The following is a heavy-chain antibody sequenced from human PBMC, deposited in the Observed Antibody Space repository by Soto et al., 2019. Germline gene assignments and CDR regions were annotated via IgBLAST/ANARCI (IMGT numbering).Heavy chain of an antibody. CDR2: ISGSGGST. V-gene: IGHV3-23*01. CDR3: AKVTEQWLVFEYYYFDY. J-gene: IGHJ4*02. Sequence: PWGSLRLSCAASGFTFSSYAMSWVRQAPGKGLEWVSAISGSGGSTYYADSVKGRFTISRDNSKNTLYLQMNSLRAEDTAVYYCAKVTEQWLVFEYYYFDYWGQGTLVTVSS. CDR1: GFTFSSYA. D-gene: IGHD6-19*01.